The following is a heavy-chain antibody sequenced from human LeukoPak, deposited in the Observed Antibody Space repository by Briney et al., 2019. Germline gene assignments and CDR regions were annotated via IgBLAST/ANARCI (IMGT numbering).Heavy chain of an antibody. V-gene: IGHV5-51*01. CDR3: ASPDSSGYYYEY. D-gene: IGHD3-22*01. J-gene: IGHJ4*02. CDR2: IYPGDSDT. Sequence: GIIYPGDSDTRYSPSFQGRVTISADKSISTAYLQWSSLKASDTAMYYCASPDSSGYYYEYWGQGTLVTVSS.